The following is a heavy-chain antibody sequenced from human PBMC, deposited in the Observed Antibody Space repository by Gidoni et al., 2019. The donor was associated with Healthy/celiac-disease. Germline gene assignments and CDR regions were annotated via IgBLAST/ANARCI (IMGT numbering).Heavy chain of an antibody. D-gene: IGHD2-15*01. V-gene: IGHV3-43*01. Sequence: EVQLVESGGVVVQPGGSLSLSCAASGFTFDDYTMPWVRQAPGKGLEWVSLISWDGGSTYYADSVKGRFTISRDNSKNSLYLQMNSLRTEDTALYYCAKDPGTYCSGGSCYGQTRLGDWYFDLWGRGTLVTVSS. J-gene: IGHJ2*01. CDR1: GFTFDDYT. CDR2: ISWDGGST. CDR3: AKDPGTYCSGGSCYGQTRLGDWYFDL.